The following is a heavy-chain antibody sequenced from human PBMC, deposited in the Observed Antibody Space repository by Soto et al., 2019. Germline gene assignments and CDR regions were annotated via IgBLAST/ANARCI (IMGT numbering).Heavy chain of an antibody. CDR1: GYTFTSYG. J-gene: IGHJ4*02. D-gene: IGHD3-22*01. CDR2: IGAGDGKT. CDR3: VRDYAADSGVHLDF. V-gene: IGHV1-18*01. Sequence: ASVKVSCKASGYTFTSYGISWVRQAPGQRLEWMGWIGAGDGKTYYSQNFQGRVTITKDTSASTVYMELSSLVSEDTAVYYCVRDYAADSGVHLDFWGQGTLVTVSS.